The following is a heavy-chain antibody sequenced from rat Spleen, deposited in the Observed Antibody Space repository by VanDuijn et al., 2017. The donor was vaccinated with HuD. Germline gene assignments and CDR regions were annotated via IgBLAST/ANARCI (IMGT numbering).Heavy chain of an antibody. CDR2: IWTGGTT. J-gene: IGHJ2*01. Sequence: QVRLKESGPGLVQPSQTLSLTCTVSGFSLTSYNVHWVRQPTGKGLEWMGVIWTGGTTDYNSALKSRLSISRDTSKSQVFLKMNSLQTEDIATYYCARAPPGKVQPPFDYWGQGVMVTVSS. V-gene: IGHV2-30*01. D-gene: IGHD1-5*01. CDR1: GFSLTSYN. CDR3: ARAPPGKVQPPFDY.